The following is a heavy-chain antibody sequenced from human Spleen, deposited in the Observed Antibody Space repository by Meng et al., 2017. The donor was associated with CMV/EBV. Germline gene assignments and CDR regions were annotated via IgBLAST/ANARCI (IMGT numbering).Heavy chain of an antibody. CDR2: ISAYDRNP. J-gene: IGHJ6*02. CDR1: GYTLTKYG. V-gene: IGHV1-18*01. CDR3: ARVRAYGSYYYYAMDV. Sequence: ASVKVSCKASGYTLTKYGINWMRQAPGQGLEWMGWISAYDRNPDYAQEFHGRLTMTADTSTNTASMELRSLTSDDPTVYYCARVRAYGSYYYYAMDVWGQGTTVTVSS. D-gene: IGHD3-16*01.